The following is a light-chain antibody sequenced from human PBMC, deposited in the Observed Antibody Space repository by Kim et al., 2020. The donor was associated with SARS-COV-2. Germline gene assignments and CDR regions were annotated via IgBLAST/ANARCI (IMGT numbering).Light chain of an antibody. Sequence: QSALTQPPSASGSPGQSVTISCTGTSSDVGGYNYVSWYQQHPGKAPKLLIYEVTKRPSGVPDRFSGSKSGNTASLTVSGLQAEDEADYYCSSLTSSGNYVFGTGTKVTVL. CDR3: SSLTSSGNYV. J-gene: IGLJ1*01. V-gene: IGLV2-8*01. CDR1: SSDVGGYNY. CDR2: EVT.